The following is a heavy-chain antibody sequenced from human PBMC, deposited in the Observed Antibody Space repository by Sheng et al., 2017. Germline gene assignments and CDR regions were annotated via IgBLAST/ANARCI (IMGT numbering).Heavy chain of an antibody. CDR2: IKSKTRWWDN. Sequence: EVQLVESGGGLVKPGGSLRLSCAASGFTFSNAWMSWVRQAPGKGLEWVGRIKSKTRWWDNRLRCTRRKADSPSQEMIQKTTLYLQMNSLKTEDTAVYYCTTDGGGDYYGSGRLYFDYWGRGNPGHRLL. CDR3: TTDGGGDYYGSGRLYFDY. V-gene: IGHV3-15*01. J-gene: IGHJ4*02. D-gene: IGHD3-10*01. CDR1: GFTFSNAW.